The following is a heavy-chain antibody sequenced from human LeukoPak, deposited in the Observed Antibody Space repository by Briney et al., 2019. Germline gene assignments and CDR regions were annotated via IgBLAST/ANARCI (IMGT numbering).Heavy chain of an antibody. V-gene: IGHV4-4*07. Sequence: KSSETLSLTCTVSGGSIRSYYWSWIRQPAGKGLEWIGRIHTSGSANYNPSLKSRVTMSVDTSKNQFSLKLSSVTATDTALYYCARSIGLGSGWFDPWGQGTLVTVSS. CDR1: GGSIRSYY. J-gene: IGHJ5*02. CDR2: IHTSGSA. CDR3: ARSIGLGSGWFDP. D-gene: IGHD3-10*01.